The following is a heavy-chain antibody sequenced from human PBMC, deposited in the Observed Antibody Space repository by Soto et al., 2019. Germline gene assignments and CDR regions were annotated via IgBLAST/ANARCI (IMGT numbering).Heavy chain of an antibody. D-gene: IGHD7-27*01. J-gene: IGHJ4*02. CDR2: LIPLFGTT. CDR3: ARGPNWGYRFDS. V-gene: IGHV1-69*06. Sequence: QVQLVQSGAEVKKPGSSVKVSCEASGGTFSGHAISWVRQAPGQGPEWMGGLIPLFGTTQHAQNFPDILTSTAAKSTSAAYMELSGLRFEDTAIYCCARGPNWGYRFDSWGQGTLVTVSS. CDR1: GGTFSGHA.